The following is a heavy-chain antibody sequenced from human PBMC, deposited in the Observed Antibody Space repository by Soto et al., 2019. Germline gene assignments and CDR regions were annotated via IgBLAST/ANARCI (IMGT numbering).Heavy chain of an antibody. CDR2: SYSGGIT. D-gene: IGHD5-12*01. CDR1: GFTDSSNY. V-gene: IGHV3-66*01. CDR3: ARFAAPRCGYAPHGMDV. Sequence: EVQLVESGGGLVQPGGSLRLSCAASGFTDSSNYMSWVRQSPGKGLERVSVSYSGGITYYAYSVKGSFTISRYNSKNTLYRQMNSLRAEDTAVYHCARFAAPRCGYAPHGMDVWCQGTTVTVSS. J-gene: IGHJ6*02.